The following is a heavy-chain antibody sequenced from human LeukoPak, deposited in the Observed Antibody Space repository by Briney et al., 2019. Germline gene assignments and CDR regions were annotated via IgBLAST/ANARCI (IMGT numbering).Heavy chain of an antibody. CDR1: GFTFSSYS. D-gene: IGHD3-16*01. CDR2: INSDGSST. Sequence: GGSLRLSCAASGFTFSSYSMNWVRHAPGKGLVWVSRINSDGSSTSYADSVKGRFTISRDNAKNTLYLQMNSLRAEDTAVYYCARDLGPFRFDPWGQGTLVTVSS. J-gene: IGHJ5*02. CDR3: ARDLGPFRFDP. V-gene: IGHV3-74*01.